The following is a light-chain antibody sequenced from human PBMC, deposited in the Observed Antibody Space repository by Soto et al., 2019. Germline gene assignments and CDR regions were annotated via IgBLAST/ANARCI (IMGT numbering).Light chain of an antibody. CDR1: SSNIGNNY. V-gene: IGLV1-51*01. CDR2: DNN. Sequence: SVLTHPPSVSAAPGQKVTISCSGSSSNIGNNYVSWYQQLPGTAPKLLIYDNNKRPSGIPDRFSGSKSGTSATLGITGLQTGDEADYYCGTWDSSLSVGVFGTGTKVTVL. J-gene: IGLJ1*01. CDR3: GTWDSSLSVGV.